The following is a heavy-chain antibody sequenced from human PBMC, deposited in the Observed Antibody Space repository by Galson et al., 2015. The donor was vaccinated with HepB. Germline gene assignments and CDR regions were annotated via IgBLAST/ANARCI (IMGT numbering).Heavy chain of an antibody. V-gene: IGHV4-59*01. CDR3: ARAGYGSGTRWFDP. D-gene: IGHD3-10*01. CDR2: IYYSGST. J-gene: IGHJ5*02. CDR1: GGSISSYY. Sequence: QVQLQESGPGLVKPSETLSLTCTVSGGSISSYYWSWIRQPPGKGLEWIGYIYYSGSTNYNPSLKSRVTISVDTSKNQFSLKLSSVTAADTAVYYCARAGYGSGTRWFDPWGQGTLVTVSS.